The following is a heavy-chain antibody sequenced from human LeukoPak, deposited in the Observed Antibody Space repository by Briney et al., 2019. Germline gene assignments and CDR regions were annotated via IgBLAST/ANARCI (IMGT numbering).Heavy chain of an antibody. CDR3: ASYLTSIPSGMDV. D-gene: IGHD2/OR15-2a*01. CDR2: INSDGSGT. CDR1: GFTFSSYR. J-gene: IGHJ6*02. V-gene: IGHV3-74*01. Sequence: GGSLRLSCAASGFTFSSYRMHWVRQAPGKGLVWVSLINSDGSGTGYAGSVKGRFTISRDNAKNTLFLQMDSLRAEDTAGYYCASYLTSIPSGMDVWGQGTTVTVSS.